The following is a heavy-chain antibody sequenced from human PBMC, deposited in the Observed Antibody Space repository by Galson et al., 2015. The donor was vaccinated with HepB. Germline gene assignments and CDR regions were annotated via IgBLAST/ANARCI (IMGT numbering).Heavy chain of an antibody. CDR2: IGGSGDNR. CDR1: GFSFSSYT. CDR3: AKVFPLGGYCPTTNCWI. J-gene: IGHJ4*02. V-gene: IGHV3-23*01. D-gene: IGHD2-2*01. Sequence: SLRLSCAASGFSFSSYTMSWVRQAPGKGLEWASAIGGSGDNRFYADSVKGRFTISRDNSRNTLYLQISSLRAEDTAVYYCAKVFPLGGYCPTTNCWIWGQGTLVTVSS.